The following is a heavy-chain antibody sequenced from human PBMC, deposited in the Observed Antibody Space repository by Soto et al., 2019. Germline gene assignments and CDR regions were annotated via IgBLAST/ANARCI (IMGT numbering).Heavy chain of an antibody. CDR1: GGSFSGYY. CDR3: ARISRYCSGGSCYTFDY. D-gene: IGHD2-15*01. Sequence: SETLSLTCAVYGGSFSGYYWSWIRQPPGKGLEWIGEINHSGSTNYNPSLKSRVTISVDTSKNQFSLKLSSVTAADTAVYYCARISRYCSGGSCYTFDYWGQGTLVTVSS. CDR2: INHSGST. V-gene: IGHV4-34*01. J-gene: IGHJ4*02.